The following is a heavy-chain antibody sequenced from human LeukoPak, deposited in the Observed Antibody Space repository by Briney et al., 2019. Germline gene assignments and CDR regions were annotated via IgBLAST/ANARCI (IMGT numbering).Heavy chain of an antibody. Sequence: GGSLRLSCAASGFTFSSYAMSWVRQAPGKGLEWVGRIKSKTDGGTTDYAAPVKGRFTISRDDSKNTLYLQMNSLKTEDTAVYYCTTESAYYGSRSSAYGMDVWGQGTTVTVSS. J-gene: IGHJ6*02. V-gene: IGHV3-15*01. CDR2: IKSKTDGGTT. D-gene: IGHD3-10*01. CDR3: TTESAYYGSRSSAYGMDV. CDR1: GFTFSSYA.